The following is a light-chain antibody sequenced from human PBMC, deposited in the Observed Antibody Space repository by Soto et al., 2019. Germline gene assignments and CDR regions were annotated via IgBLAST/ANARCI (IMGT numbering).Light chain of an antibody. CDR3: QQYYSTPYT. V-gene: IGKV4-1*01. CDR1: QSVLYSSNNKNY. CDR2: WAS. J-gene: IGKJ2*01. Sequence: EIVMTQSPDSLAVSLGERATINCKTSQSVLYSSNNKNYLAWYQQKPGQPPKLLIYWASTRESGVPDRFSGSGSGTDFTLTISSLQAEDVALYYCQQYYSTPYTIGQGTKLEIK.